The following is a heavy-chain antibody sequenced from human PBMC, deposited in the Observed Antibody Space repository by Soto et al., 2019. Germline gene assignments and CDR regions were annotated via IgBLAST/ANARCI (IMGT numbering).Heavy chain of an antibody. J-gene: IGHJ5*02. CDR3: ARDGSQWSIAAAGT. CDR2: ISAYNGNT. CDR1: GYTFTSYG. V-gene: IGHV1-18*01. D-gene: IGHD6-13*01. Sequence: ASVKLSCKASGYTFTSYGISWVRQAPGQGLEWMGWISAYNGNTNYAQKLQGRVTMTTDTSTSTAYMGLRSLRSDDTAVYYCARDGSQWSIAAAGTWGQGTLVTVSS.